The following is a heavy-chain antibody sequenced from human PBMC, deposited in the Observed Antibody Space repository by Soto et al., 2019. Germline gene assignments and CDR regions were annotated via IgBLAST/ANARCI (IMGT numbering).Heavy chain of an antibody. CDR3: ARGDYGDYPTYFDY. CDR2: IYYSGST. D-gene: IGHD4-17*01. V-gene: IGHV4-31*03. Sequence: PSETLSLTCTVSGGSISSGGYYWSWIRQHPGKGLEWIGYIYYSGSTYYNPSLKSRVTISVDTSKNQFSLKLSSVTAADTAVYYCARGDYGDYPTYFDYWRQGTLVTVSS. CDR1: GGSISSGGYY. J-gene: IGHJ4*02.